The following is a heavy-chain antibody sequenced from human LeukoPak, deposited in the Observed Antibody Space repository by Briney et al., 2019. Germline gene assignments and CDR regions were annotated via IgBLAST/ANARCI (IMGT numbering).Heavy chain of an antibody. Sequence: GGSLRLSCAASAFTFSSFPMSWVRQAPGKGLEWVSAISGSGRITYNADSVKGRFTISRDNSKNTLYLQMNSLRAEDTAVYYCAKEVLEWSHDYWGQGTLVTVSS. J-gene: IGHJ4*02. CDR1: AFTFSSFP. D-gene: IGHD3-3*01. V-gene: IGHV3-23*01. CDR3: AKEVLEWSHDY. CDR2: ISGSGRIT.